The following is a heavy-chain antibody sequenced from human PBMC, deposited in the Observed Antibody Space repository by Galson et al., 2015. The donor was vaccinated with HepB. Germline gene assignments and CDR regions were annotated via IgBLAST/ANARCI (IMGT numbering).Heavy chain of an antibody. J-gene: IGHJ4*02. V-gene: IGHV3-21*01. CDR2: ISTSSNYI. CDR1: GFTFSSYT. D-gene: IGHD3-10*01. CDR3: ATDASQLHWLGV. Sequence: SLRLSCAASGFTFSSYTMNWVRQAPGKGLEWVSSISTSSNYIYYADSMRGRFTISRDNAENSLYLQMNSLRVDDTAVYYCATDASQLHWLGVWGQGTLVTVSS.